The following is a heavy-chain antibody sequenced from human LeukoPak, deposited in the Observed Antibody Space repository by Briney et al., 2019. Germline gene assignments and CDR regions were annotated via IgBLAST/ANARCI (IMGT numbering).Heavy chain of an antibody. Sequence: ASVKVSCKASGYTFHACYMHWVRQAPGQGLEWMGWINPNSGGPKYAQKFQGRVTKPQELSINTLYIEMNGLRTDDPAGYFFSRDSVSHWMGLYWGQGTVITVSS. J-gene: IGHJ4*02. CDR3: SRDSVSHWMGLY. V-gene: IGHV1-2*02. D-gene: IGHD1-26*01. CDR1: GYTFHACY. CDR2: INPNSGGP.